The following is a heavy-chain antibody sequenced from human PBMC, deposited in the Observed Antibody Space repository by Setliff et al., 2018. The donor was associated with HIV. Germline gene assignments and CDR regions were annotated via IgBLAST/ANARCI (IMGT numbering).Heavy chain of an antibody. CDR1: GGSISSHY. CDR3: ARRGITMIVAVNWYFDL. D-gene: IGHD3-22*01. CDR2: IYYRGSN. J-gene: IGHJ2*01. Sequence: SETLSLTCTVSGGSISSHYWSWIRQPPGKGLEWIGYIYYRGSNDCNPSLKSRVTISVDTSKNQFSLKLSSVTAADTAVYYCARRGITMIVAVNWYFDLWGRGTLVTVSS. V-gene: IGHV4-59*08.